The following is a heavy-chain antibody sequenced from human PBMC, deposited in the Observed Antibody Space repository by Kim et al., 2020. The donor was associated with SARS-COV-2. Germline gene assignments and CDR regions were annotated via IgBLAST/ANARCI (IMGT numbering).Heavy chain of an antibody. V-gene: IGHV3-15*01. CDR1: GFRFINAW. J-gene: IGHJ5*02. CDR2: IKSKADGETT. Sequence: GGSLRLSCAASGFRFINAWMSWVRQAPGKGLEWVGRIKSKADGETTDYAAPVQGRFSISRDDSKNTLYLQMNSLRNEDTAMYFCTTDPPGWGESGGSHFQLARDWSGPWGQRTLVTVSS. D-gene: IGHD2-15*01. CDR3: TTDPPGWGESGGSHFQLARDWSGP.